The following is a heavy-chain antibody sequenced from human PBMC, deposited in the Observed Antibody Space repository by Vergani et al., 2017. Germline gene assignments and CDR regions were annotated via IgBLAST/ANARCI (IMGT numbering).Heavy chain of an antibody. V-gene: IGHV1-2*02. CDR2: NNPNSGGT. Sequence: QVQLVQSGAEVKKPGASVKVSCKASGYTFTGYYMHWVRQAPGQGLEWMGWNNPNSGGTNYAQKFQGRVTMTRDTSISTAYMELSRLRSDDTAVYYCARELSVLALAGHYYYYYGMDVWGQGTTVTVSS. CDR3: ARELSVLALAGHYYYYYGMDV. J-gene: IGHJ6*02. D-gene: IGHD6-19*01. CDR1: GYTFTGYY.